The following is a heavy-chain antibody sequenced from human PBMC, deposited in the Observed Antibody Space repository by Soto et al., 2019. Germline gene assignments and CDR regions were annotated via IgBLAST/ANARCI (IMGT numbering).Heavy chain of an antibody. CDR1: GGSISSGDYY. J-gene: IGHJ4*02. V-gene: IGHV4-30-4*01. CDR3: ARAPNYDYVWGSYRTLYYFDY. D-gene: IGHD3-16*02. CDR2: IYYSGST. Sequence: PSETLSLTCTVSGGSISSGDYYWMWIRHPPGKGLEWIGYIYYSGSTYYNPSLKSRVTISVDTSKNQFSLKLSSVTVADTAVYYCARAPNYDYVWGSYRTLYYFDYWGQGTLVTVSS.